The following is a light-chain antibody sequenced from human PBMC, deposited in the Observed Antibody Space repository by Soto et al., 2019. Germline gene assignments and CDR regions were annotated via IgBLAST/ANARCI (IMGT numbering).Light chain of an antibody. V-gene: IGLV2-18*02. CDR2: AVT. J-gene: IGLJ1*01. CDR3: SSYTSSSTYV. CDR1: SSDVGNSNG. Sequence: QSALTQPPSVSGSPGQSVAISCTGTSSDVGNSNGVSWYQQAPGTAPKLMIYAVTNRPSGVPDRFSGSKSGNTASLTISGLQAEDEADYYCSSYTSSSTYVFGTGTKVTVL.